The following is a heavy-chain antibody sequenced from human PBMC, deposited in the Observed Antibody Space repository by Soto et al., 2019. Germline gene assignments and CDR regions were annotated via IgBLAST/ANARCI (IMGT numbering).Heavy chain of an antibody. CDR1: GFTFSSYS. Sequence: EVQLVESGGGLVKPGGSLRLSCAASGFTFSSYSMNWVRQAPGKGLEWVSAISSSSSYIYYADSVKGRFTISRDNAKNSLYLQMNSLRAEDTAVYYCARDSGYCSSTSCYATYYFDYWGQGTLVTVSS. D-gene: IGHD2-2*01. V-gene: IGHV3-21*01. J-gene: IGHJ4*02. CDR2: ISSSSSYI. CDR3: ARDSGYCSSTSCYATYYFDY.